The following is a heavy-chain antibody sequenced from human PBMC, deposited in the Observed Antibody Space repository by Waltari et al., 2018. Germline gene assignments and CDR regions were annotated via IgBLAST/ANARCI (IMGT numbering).Heavy chain of an antibody. V-gene: IGHV4-4*07. Sequence: QVQLQESGPGLVKPSETLSLTCTVSGGSISTYHWSWIRQPAGRGLEWIGRFYPSGTNNYNPSLKSRVTMSVDASKNLFSLRLSSVTAADTAVYYCARRYNGYDYSYFDYWGQGTLVTVSS. CDR3: ARRYNGYDYSYFDY. D-gene: IGHD5-12*01. J-gene: IGHJ4*02. CDR1: GGSISTYH. CDR2: FYPSGTN.